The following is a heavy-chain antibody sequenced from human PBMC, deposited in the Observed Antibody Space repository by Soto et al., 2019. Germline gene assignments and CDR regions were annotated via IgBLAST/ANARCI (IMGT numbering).Heavy chain of an antibody. Sequence: EVQLLESGGGLVQPGGSLRLSCAASGFTFSSYAMSWVRQAPGKGLEWVSAISGSGGSTYYADSVKGRFTISRDNSKNTLYLQMNSLRAEDTAVDYGAKRWEVQLWPYGMDVWGQGTTVTVSS. V-gene: IGHV3-23*01. J-gene: IGHJ6*02. CDR2: ISGSGGST. D-gene: IGHD5-18*01. CDR1: GFTFSSYA. CDR3: AKRWEVQLWPYGMDV.